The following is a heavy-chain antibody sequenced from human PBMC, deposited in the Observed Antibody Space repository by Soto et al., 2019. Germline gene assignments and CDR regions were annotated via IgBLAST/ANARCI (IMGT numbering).Heavy chain of an antibody. CDR3: VREGKWELLRDGAFDI. CDR1: GFTFSSYG. CDR2: IWYDGSNK. Sequence: VQLVESGGGVVQPGRSLRLSCAASGFTFSSYGMHWVRQAPGKGLEWVAVIWYDGSNKYYADSVKGRFTISRDNSKNTLYLQMNSLRAEDTAVYYCVREGKWELLRDGAFDIWGQGTMVTVSS. D-gene: IGHD1-26*01. V-gene: IGHV3-33*01. J-gene: IGHJ3*02.